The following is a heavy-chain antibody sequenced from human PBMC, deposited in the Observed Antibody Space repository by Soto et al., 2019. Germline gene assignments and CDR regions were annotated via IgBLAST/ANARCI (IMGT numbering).Heavy chain of an antibody. CDR3: ARVVWFGESELYYFDY. CDR1: GGSISSSNW. J-gene: IGHJ4*02. Sequence: QVQLQESGPGLVKPSGTLSLTCAVSGGSISSSNWWSWVRQPPGKGLEWIGEIYHSGSTNYNPSLKSRVSISVDKIENQFALKLSSVTAADTAVYYCARVVWFGESELYYFDYWGQGTLVTVSS. D-gene: IGHD3-10*01. V-gene: IGHV4-4*02. CDR2: IYHSGST.